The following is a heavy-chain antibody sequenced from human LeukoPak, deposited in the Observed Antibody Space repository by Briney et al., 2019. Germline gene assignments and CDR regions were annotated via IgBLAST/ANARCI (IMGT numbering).Heavy chain of an antibody. CDR3: ARGLAVFGVKGDYYYMEV. CDR1: GFAFSSYG. V-gene: IGHV3-30*03. J-gene: IGHJ6*03. Sequence: GGSLRLSCAASGFAFSSYGMHWVRQAPGKGLEWVAVISYDGSNKYYADSVKGRFTISRDNSKNTLYLQMNSLRAEDTAVYYCARGLAVFGVKGDYYYMEVWGKGTTVTVSS. CDR2: ISYDGSNK. D-gene: IGHD3-3*01.